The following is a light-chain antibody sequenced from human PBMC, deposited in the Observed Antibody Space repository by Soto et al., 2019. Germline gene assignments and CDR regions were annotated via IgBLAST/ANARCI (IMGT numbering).Light chain of an antibody. V-gene: IGLV2-14*03. CDR2: HVT. J-gene: IGLJ1*01. CDR3: CSLTTSHTYV. CDR1: SSDIGHYDY. Sequence: QSGLTQPASVSGSPGQSITSSCTGTSSDIGHYDYVSWYQQHPGKAPKLMIYHVTYRPSGVSNRYSGSKYGNSASLTISGLQADDEADYYCCSLTTSHTYVFGSGTKVTVL.